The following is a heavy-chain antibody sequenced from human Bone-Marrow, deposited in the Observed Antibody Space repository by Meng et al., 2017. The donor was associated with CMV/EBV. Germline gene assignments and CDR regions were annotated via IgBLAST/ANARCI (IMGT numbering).Heavy chain of an antibody. D-gene: IGHD6-13*01. CDR3: ASGPPGYSSSWYYFDY. Sequence: FRNVCMSWVRQAPGKGLEWVGRIKTESAGGTIDYAAPVKGRFIISRDDSRKTLNLQMNSLRAEDTAVYYCASGPPGYSSSWYYFDYWGQGTLVTVSS. CDR2: IKTESAGGTI. J-gene: IGHJ4*02. CDR1: FRNVC. V-gene: IGHV3-15*01.